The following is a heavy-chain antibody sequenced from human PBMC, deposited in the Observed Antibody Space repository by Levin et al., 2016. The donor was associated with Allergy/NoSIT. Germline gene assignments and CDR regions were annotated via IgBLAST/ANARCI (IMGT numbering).Heavy chain of an antibody. CDR1: GFSFSNHW. Sequence: ESLKISCVGSGFSFSNHWITWVRQAPGKGLEWVAHINLDGSEIDYVDSVKGRFTISRDNPRNSVYLQMNSLRAEDTAVYYCGRGHYGLDIWGQGTMVTVSS. CDR2: INLDGSEI. J-gene: IGHJ3*02. V-gene: IGHV3-7*01. CDR3: GRGHYGLDI.